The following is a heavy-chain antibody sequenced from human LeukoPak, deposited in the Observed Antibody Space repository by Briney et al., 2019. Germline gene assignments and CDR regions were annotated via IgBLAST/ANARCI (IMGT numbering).Heavy chain of an antibody. J-gene: IGHJ4*02. CDR1: GFTLTSYW. Sequence: PGGSLTLSCPAYGFTLTSYWMSWVRQPPRKVLEWVANIKQDGSEKYYVDSVKGRFTISRDNDKNSLYLQMNSLRAEDTAVYYCARCYGSGTDFDYRGQGTPVTVSS. CDR3: ARCYGSGTDFDY. V-gene: IGHV3-7*01. D-gene: IGHD3-10*01. CDR2: IKQDGSEK.